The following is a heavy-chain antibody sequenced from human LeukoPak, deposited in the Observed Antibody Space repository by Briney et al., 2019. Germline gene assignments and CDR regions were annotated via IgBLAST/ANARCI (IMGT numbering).Heavy chain of an antibody. CDR2: IYYSGST. V-gene: IGHV4-39*07. J-gene: IGHJ6*03. Sequence: SETLSLTCTVFGGSISSGGYYWSWIRQPPGKGLEWIGSIYYSGSTYYNPSLKSRVTISADTSKNQFSLKLSSVTAADTAVYYCARTYYYYYMDVWGKGTTVTVSS. CDR1: GGSISSGGYY. CDR3: ARTYYYYYMDV.